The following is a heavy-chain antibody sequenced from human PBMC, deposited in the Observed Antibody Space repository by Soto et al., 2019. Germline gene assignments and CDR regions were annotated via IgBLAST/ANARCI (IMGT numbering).Heavy chain of an antibody. CDR2: MNPNSGNT. CDR3: VRGPHSSGSLYYLDY. V-gene: IGHV1-8*01. D-gene: IGHD3-22*01. Sequence: ASVKVSCKASGYTFTSYDINWVRQATGQGLEWMGWMNPNSGNTGYAQKFQGRVTMTRNTSTSTVYMELTSLTSEDTAIHYCVRGPHSSGSLYYLDYWGQGTLVTVSS. CDR1: GYTFTSYD. J-gene: IGHJ4*02.